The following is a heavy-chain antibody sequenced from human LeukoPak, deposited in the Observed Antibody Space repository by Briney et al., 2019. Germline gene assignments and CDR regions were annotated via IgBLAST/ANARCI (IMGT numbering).Heavy chain of an antibody. D-gene: IGHD3-10*01. V-gene: IGHV1-2*06. Sequence: ASVKVSCKASGYTFTGYYMHWVRQAPGQGLEWMGRINPNSGGTNYAQTFQGRVTMTRDTSISTAYMELSRLRSDDTAVYYCARSLNVVRGVITDWGQGTLVTVSS. CDR3: ARSLNVVRGVITD. CDR2: INPNSGGT. CDR1: GYTFTGYY. J-gene: IGHJ4*02.